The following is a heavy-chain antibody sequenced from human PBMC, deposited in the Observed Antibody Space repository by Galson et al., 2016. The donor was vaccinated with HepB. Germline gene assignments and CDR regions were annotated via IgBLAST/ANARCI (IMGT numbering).Heavy chain of an antibody. CDR1: GFTFSSYA. CDR2: ITTSGDRT. CDR3: AKDRYGAYPDYFDY. V-gene: IGHV3-23*01. J-gene: IGHJ4*02. Sequence: SLRLSCAASGFTFSSYAMTWVRQAPGKGLEWVSGITTSGDRTLSADSVKGRFTVSRDNSKNTLFLQMNGLRAEDTAVYYCAKDRYGAYPDYFDYWGQGTLVPVSS. D-gene: IGHD5-12*01.